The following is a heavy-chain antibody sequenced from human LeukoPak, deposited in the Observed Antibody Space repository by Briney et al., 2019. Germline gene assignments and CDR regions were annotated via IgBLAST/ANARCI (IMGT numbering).Heavy chain of an antibody. CDR3: ARGPYSYDSSGAFDI. J-gene: IGHJ3*02. V-gene: IGHV4-61*02. CDR2: ISSSGST. D-gene: IGHD3-22*01. CDR1: GDSISSGDYY. Sequence: SETLSLTCTVSGDSISSGDYYWSWLRQPAGKGLEWIGRISSSGSTNYNPSLKSRVTISVDTSKNQFSLELSSVTAADTAVYFCARGPYSYDSSGAFDIWGQGTMVTVSP.